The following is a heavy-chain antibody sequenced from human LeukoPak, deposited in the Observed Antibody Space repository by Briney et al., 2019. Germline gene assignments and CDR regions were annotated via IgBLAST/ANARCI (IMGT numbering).Heavy chain of an antibody. CDR1: GYIFTNSY. CDR2: INPSGDNR. V-gene: IGHV1-46*01. Sequence: ASVKVSCKASGYIFTNSYIHWVRQAPGQGLEWMGIINPSGDNRNYAQKFQGRVTVTRDISTSTVYMELSSLRSEDTAVYYCARGLQENLAWLKAFSAFDIWGQGTMVTVSS. D-gene: IGHD5-24*01. J-gene: IGHJ3*02. CDR3: ARGLQENLAWLKAFSAFDI.